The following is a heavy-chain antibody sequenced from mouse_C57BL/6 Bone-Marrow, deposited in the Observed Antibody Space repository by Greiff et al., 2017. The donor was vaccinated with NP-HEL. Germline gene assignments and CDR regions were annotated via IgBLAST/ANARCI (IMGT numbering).Heavy chain of an antibody. CDR1: GYTFTSYG. V-gene: IGHV1-81*01. CDR2: IYPRSGNT. J-gene: IGHJ3*01. Sequence: VHLVESGAELARPGASVKLSCKASGYTFTSYGISWVKQRTGQGLEWIGEIYPRSGNTYYNEKFKGKATLTADKSSSTAYMELRSLTSEDSAVYFCARRGGSGYAWFAYWGQGTLVTVSA. D-gene: IGHD3-2*02. CDR3: ARRGGSGYAWFAY.